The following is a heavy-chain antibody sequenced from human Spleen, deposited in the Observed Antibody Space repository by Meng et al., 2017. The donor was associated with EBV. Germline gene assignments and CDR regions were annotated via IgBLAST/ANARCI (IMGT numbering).Heavy chain of an antibody. CDR2: VRYTGDT. Sequence: VPLQESGPRLVQPSETLSLTCSVADCSISAYYWTWVRQSPGKGLEWIGYVRYTGDTKYNPSLESRVTISLDTSKMQFSLKLSSVTAADTAVYYCARDGDIAARGGLDVWGHGTSVTVSS. CDR3: ARDGDIAARGGLDV. V-gene: IGHV4-59*01. D-gene: IGHD5-12*01. J-gene: IGHJ6*02. CDR1: DCSISAYY.